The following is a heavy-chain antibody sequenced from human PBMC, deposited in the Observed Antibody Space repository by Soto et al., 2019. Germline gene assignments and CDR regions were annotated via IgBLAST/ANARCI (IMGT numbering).Heavy chain of an antibody. CDR2: INHSGST. D-gene: IGHD3-10*01. Sequence: ETLSLTCAVYGGSFSGYYWSWIRQPPGKGLEWIGEINHSGSTNYNPSLKSRVTISVDTSKNQFSLKLSSVTAADTAVYYCARGRMGYYGSRSYPYYFDYSGQATLVTVSS. J-gene: IGHJ4*02. CDR3: ARGRMGYYGSRSYPYYFDY. V-gene: IGHV4-34*01. CDR1: GGSFSGYY.